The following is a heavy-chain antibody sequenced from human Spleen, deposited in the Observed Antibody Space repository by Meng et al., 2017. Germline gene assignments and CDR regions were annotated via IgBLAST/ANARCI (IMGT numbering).Heavy chain of an antibody. CDR2: ITSYNGNT. Sequence: ASVKVSCKASGGSFSSSPISWVRQAPGHGLEWMGWITSYNGNTNYAQKFQGRVTMTSDTSTSTAFMELRSLTSDDTAVYYCTSAYDFWRGYYLNWGQGTLVTVSS. J-gene: IGHJ4*02. V-gene: IGHV1-18*01. D-gene: IGHD3-3*01. CDR3: TSAYDFWRGYYLN. CDR1: GGSFSSSP.